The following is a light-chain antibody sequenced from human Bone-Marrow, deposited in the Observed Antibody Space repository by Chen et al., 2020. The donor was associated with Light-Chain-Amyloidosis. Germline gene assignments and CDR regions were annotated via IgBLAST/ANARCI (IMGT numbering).Light chain of an antibody. CDR1: TGDIDGYNY. CDR2: EVS. Sequence: QSALAQPASVSGSPGQSITISCTGTTGDIDGYNYVSWYQHHPGRAPKLILYEVSIRPSGVSNRFSCSKSGNTASLTISGLQADDEADYYCNSYSNSNSPYVFGPGTTVTVL. CDR3: NSYSNSNSPYV. J-gene: IGLJ1*01. V-gene: IGLV2-14*01.